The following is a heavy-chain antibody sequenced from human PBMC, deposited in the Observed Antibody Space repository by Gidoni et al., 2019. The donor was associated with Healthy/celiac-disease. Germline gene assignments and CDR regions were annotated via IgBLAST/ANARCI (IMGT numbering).Heavy chain of an antibody. CDR2: IYYSGST. CDR3: ARGAGETGDYGDYEKYNWFDP. CDR1: GGSISSGGYY. V-gene: IGHV4-31*03. J-gene: IGHJ5*02. D-gene: IGHD4-17*01. Sequence: QVQLQESGPGLVKPSQTLSLTCTVSGGSISSGGYYWSWIRQHPGKGLEWIGYIYYSGSTYYNPSLKSRVTISVDTSKNQFSLKLSSVTAADTAVYYCARGAGETGDYGDYEKYNWFDPWGQGTLVTVSS.